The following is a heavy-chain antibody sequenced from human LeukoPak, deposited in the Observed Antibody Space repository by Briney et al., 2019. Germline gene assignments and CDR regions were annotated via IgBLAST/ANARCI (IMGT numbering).Heavy chain of an antibody. Sequence: PGGSLRLSCGASGFTFGTYWMHWVRQAPGKGLVWVSAISGSGGSTYYADSVKGRFTISRDNSKNTLYLQMNSLRAEDTAVYYCAKRYFDWSANEGHDYWGQGTLVTVSS. CDR3: AKRYFDWSANEGHDY. CDR2: ISGSGGST. D-gene: IGHD3-9*01. CDR1: GFTFGTYW. J-gene: IGHJ4*02. V-gene: IGHV3-23*01.